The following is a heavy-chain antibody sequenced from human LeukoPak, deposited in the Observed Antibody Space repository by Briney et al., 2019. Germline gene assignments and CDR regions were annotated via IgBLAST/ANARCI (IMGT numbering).Heavy chain of an antibody. Sequence: SETLSLTCAVSGGSISSGGYSWSWIRQPPGKGLEWIGYIYHSGSTYYNPSLKSRVTMSVDTSKNQFSLKLSSVTAADTAVYYCASTYSSSWYGAFDIWGQGTMVTVSS. CDR3: ASTYSSSWYGAFDI. D-gene: IGHD6-13*01. V-gene: IGHV4-30-2*01. CDR2: IYHSGST. CDR1: GGSISSGGYS. J-gene: IGHJ3*02.